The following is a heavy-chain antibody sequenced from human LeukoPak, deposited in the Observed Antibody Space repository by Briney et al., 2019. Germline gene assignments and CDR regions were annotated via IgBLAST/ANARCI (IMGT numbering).Heavy chain of an antibody. CDR3: ARDTYYYGSGSYYLSAFDP. CDR2: IYSSGTT. V-gene: IGHV4-4*08. CDR1: GGSISSYY. J-gene: IGHJ5*02. D-gene: IGHD3-10*01. Sequence: SETLSLTCTVSGGSISSYYWNWIRQPPGKGLEWIGYIYSSGTTNYNPSLKSRVTISVDTSKNQFSLKLSSVTAADTAVYYCARDTYYYGSGSYYLSAFDPWGQGTLVTVSS.